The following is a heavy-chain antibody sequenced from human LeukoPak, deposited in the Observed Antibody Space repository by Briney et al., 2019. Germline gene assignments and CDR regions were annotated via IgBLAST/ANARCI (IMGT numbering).Heavy chain of an antibody. D-gene: IGHD2-15*01. CDR3: ASLYCSGGSCSNFDY. J-gene: IGHJ4*02. CDR1: GGSISSYY. Sequence: SETLSLTCTVSGGSISSYYWNWIRQPPGKGLEWIGYIYYSGTTYYNPSLKSRVTISVDTSKNQFSLKLGSVTAADTAVYYCASLYCSGGSCSNFDYWGQGTLVTVSS. CDR2: IYYSGTT. V-gene: IGHV4-59*01.